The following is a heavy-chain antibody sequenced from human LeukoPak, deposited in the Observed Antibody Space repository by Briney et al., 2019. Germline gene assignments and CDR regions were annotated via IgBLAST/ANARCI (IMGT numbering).Heavy chain of an antibody. CDR3: ARGPPGIQLEVFPHGAFDI. V-gene: IGHV3-21*04. Sequence: PGGSLRLSCAASGFTFSSYEMNWVRQAPGKGLEWVSSISSSSSYIYYADSVKGRFTISRDNAKNSLYLQMNSLRAEDTAVYYCARGPPGIQLEVFPHGAFDIWGQGTMVTVSS. D-gene: IGHD1-1*01. J-gene: IGHJ3*02. CDR2: ISSSSSYI. CDR1: GFTFSSYE.